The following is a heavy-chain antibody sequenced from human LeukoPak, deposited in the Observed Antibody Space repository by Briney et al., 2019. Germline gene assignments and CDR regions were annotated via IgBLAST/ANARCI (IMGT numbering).Heavy chain of an antibody. D-gene: IGHD3-16*01. V-gene: IGHV5-51*01. CDR3: ASGGRNYYYYMDV. J-gene: IGHJ6*03. CDR2: IYPDDSDT. CDR1: GYSFTTYW. Sequence: RGASLQISCKGSGYSFTTYWIAWVRQLPGKGLEWMGIIYPDDSDTRYSPSFQGQVTISADKSISTAYLQWTSLKASDTAMYYCASGGRNYYYYMDVWGKGTTVTVSS.